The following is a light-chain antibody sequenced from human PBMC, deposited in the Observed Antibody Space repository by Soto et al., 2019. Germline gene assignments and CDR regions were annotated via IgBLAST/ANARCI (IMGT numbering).Light chain of an antibody. CDR3: QIWDSDSDHYV. CDR1: SSDVGGYNY. V-gene: IGLV2-8*01. Sequence: QSALTQPPSASGSPGQSVTISCTGTSSDVGGYNYVSWYQQHPGKAPKLMIYEVSKRPSGVPDRFSGSKSGNTASLTVSGLQAEDEADYYCQIWDSDSDHYVFGSGTKLTVL. J-gene: IGLJ1*01. CDR2: EVS.